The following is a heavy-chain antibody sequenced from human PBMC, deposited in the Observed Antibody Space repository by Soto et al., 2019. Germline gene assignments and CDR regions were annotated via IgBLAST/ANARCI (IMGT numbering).Heavy chain of an antibody. CDR3: ASPLSYCSSTSCYRTRSPHDAFDI. CDR1: GGTFSSYT. V-gene: IGHV1-69*02. J-gene: IGHJ3*02. Sequence: GASVKVSCKASGGTFSSYTISWVRQAPGQGLEWMGRIIPILGIANYAQKFQGRVTTTADKSTSTAYMELSSLRSEDTAVYYCASPLSYCSSTSCYRTRSPHDAFDIWGQGTMVTVSS. CDR2: IIPILGIA. D-gene: IGHD2-2*01.